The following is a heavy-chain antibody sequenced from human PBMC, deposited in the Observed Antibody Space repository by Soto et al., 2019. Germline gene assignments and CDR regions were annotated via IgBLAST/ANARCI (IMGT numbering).Heavy chain of an antibody. J-gene: IGHJ5*02. D-gene: IGHD2-15*01. CDR3: ARALGYCSGGSCPRGWFDP. CDR1: GESFSGYY. CDR2: INHSGST. V-gene: IGHV4-34*01. Sequence: QVQLQQWGAGLLKPSETLSLTCAVYGESFSGYYWSWIRQPPGKGLEWIGEINHSGSTNYNPSLKGRVTISVDTSNTQFSLKLSSGTAADTAVYYCARALGYCSGGSCPRGWFDPWGQGTLVTVSS.